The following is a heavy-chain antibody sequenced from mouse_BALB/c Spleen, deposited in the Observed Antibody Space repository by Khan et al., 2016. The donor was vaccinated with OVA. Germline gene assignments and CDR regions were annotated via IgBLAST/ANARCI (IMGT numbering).Heavy chain of an antibody. CDR3: ASSNYYGSGLYAMDY. Sequence: DLVKPGASVRLSCKASGYTFTSYWINWIKQRPGQGLEWIGRIAPGSGSDYYNDMFKGKATLTIDTSSSTAYIQVRGLSSEDSAVYFCASSNYYGSGLYAMDYWGQGTSVTVSS. CDR2: IAPGSGSD. V-gene: IGHV1S41*01. J-gene: IGHJ4*01. CDR1: GYTFTSYW. D-gene: IGHD1-1*01.